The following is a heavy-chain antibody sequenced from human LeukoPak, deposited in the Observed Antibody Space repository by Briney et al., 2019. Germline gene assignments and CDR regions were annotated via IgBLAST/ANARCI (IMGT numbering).Heavy chain of an antibody. V-gene: IGHV4-39*01. D-gene: IGHD6-19*01. CDR3: AREEYSSGWFDY. J-gene: IGHJ4*02. Sequence: SETLSLTCTASGGSISSSSYYWGWIRQPPGKGLEWIGSIYYSGSTYYNPSLKSRVTISVDTSKNQFSLKLSSVTAADTAVYYCAREEYSSGWFDYWGQGTLVTVSS. CDR2: IYYSGST. CDR1: GGSISSSSYY.